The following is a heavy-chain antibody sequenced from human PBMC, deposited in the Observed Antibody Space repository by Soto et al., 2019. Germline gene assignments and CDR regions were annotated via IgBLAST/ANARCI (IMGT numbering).Heavy chain of an antibody. J-gene: IGHJ2*01. CDR3: ARVKQWLVFWYFDL. D-gene: IGHD6-19*01. CDR1: GYTFTSYD. Sequence: QVQLVQSGAEVKKPGASVKVSCKASGYTFTSYDINWVRQATGQGLEWMGWMNPNSGNTGYAQKFQGRVTMTRNTSISTAYMELSSLSSEDTAVYYCARVKQWLVFWYFDLWGRGTLVTVSS. V-gene: IGHV1-8*01. CDR2: MNPNSGNT.